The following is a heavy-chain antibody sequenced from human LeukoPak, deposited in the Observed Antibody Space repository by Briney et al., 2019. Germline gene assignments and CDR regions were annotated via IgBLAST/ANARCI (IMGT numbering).Heavy chain of an antibody. CDR1: GFTFGSYS. J-gene: IGHJ4*02. D-gene: IGHD2-15*01. CDR2: ISSSSYI. CDR3: ARGYCSGGSCN. V-gene: IGHV3-21*01. Sequence: GGSLRLSCAASGFTFGSYSMNWVRQAPGKGLEWVSSISSSSYIYYADSVKGRFTISRDNAKNSLYLQMNSLRAEDTAVYYCARGYCSGGSCNWGQGTLVTVSS.